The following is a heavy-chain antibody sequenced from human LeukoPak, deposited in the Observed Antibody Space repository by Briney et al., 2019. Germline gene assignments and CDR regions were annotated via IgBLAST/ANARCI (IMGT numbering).Heavy chain of an antibody. V-gene: IGHV4-31*03. D-gene: IGHD6-19*01. J-gene: IGHJ4*02. Sequence: PSQTLSLTCTVSGGSISSGGYYWSWIRQHPGKGLEWIGYIYYSGSTYYNPSLKSRVTISVDTSKNQFSLKLSSVTAADTAVYYCARVPPAGGYYFDYWGQGTLVTVSS. CDR3: ARVPPAGGYYFDY. CDR1: GGSISSGGYY. CDR2: IYYSGST.